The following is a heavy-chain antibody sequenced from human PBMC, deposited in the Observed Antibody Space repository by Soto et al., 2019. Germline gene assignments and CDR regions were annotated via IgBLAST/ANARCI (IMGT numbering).Heavy chain of an antibody. V-gene: IGHV3-23*01. CDR2: LRAGGGST. CDR1: GFNFSNHS. D-gene: IGHD2-21*01. CDR3: ARGGNECYPACALDV. J-gene: IGHJ6*02. Sequence: GALRLSCAACGFNFSNHSMSWVRQAPGKGLEWVAALRAGGGSTDYADSVKGRFTISRYNSKNTLFLQMDSLRAEDTALYYCARGGNECYPACALDVWGQGTTVTASS.